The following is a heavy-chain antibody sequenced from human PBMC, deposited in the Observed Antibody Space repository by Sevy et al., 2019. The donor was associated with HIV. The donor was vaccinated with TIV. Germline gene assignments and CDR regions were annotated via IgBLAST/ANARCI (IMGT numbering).Heavy chain of an antibody. CDR3: ARDRYYDASGYYYYYYGMDV. D-gene: IGHD3-22*01. CDR2: IDSGGST. CDR1: GFTVSGNY. Sequence: GGSLRLSCEASGFTVSGNYMAWVRLAPGKGVEWVSLIDSGGSTYYADSVKGRFTISRDNAKNTLYLQMNPLRAEDTAVYFCARDRYYDASGYYYYYYGMDVWGQGTTVTVSS. V-gene: IGHV3-66*01. J-gene: IGHJ6*02.